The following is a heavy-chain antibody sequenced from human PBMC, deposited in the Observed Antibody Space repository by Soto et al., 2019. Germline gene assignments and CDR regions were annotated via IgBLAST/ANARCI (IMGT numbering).Heavy chain of an antibody. J-gene: IGHJ4*02. V-gene: IGHV1-18*04. CDR3: ARGASGPGTIIAAPDY. CDR1: GYTFTSYE. D-gene: IGHD6-6*01. Sequence: ASVKVSCKASGYTFTSYEISWVRQAPRQGREWMGWISAYNGNTDYAQKLQGRVTMTTDTSTSTAYMELRSLRSDATAVYYCARGASGPGTIIAAPDYWGQGTLVTVSS. CDR2: ISAYNGNT.